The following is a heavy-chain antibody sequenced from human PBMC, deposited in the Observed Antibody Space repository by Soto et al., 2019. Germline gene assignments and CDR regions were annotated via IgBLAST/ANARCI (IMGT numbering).Heavy chain of an antibody. CDR3: ARDSRGGAFDI. V-gene: IGHV1-69*06. CDR1: GGTFSSYA. CDR2: IIPIFGTA. Sequence: GASVKVSCKASGGTFSSYAISWVRQAPGQGLEWMGGIIPIFGTANYAQKFQGRVTITADKSTSTAYMELGSLRSEDTAVYYCARDSRGGAFDIWGQGTMVTVSS. J-gene: IGHJ3*02.